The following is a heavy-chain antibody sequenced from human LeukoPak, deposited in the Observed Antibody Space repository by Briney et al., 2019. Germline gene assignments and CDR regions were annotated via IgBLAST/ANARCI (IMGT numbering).Heavy chain of an antibody. CDR3: ARVQVGATLDY. J-gene: IGHJ4*02. CDR2: IYSGGST. Sequence: GGSLRLSRAASGLTVSSNYMSWVRQAPGKGLEWVSVIYSGGSTYYADSVKGRFTISRDNSKNTLYLQMNSLRAEDTAVYYCARVQVGATLDYWGQGTLVTVSS. CDR1: GLTVSSNY. V-gene: IGHV3-53*01. D-gene: IGHD1-26*01.